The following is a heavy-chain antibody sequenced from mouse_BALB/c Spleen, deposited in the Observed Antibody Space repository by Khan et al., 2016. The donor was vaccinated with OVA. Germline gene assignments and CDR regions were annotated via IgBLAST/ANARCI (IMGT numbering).Heavy chain of an antibody. CDR3: VRFHGEY. CDR2: MNNYTGEP. Sequence: QIQLVQSGPELKKPGETVKISCKAFGYTFKDYVMNWVKQSPGEGLKWMGWMNNYTGEPTYADDFEGRFAFSLDTSANTAYLQISSHKDEETATYFSVRFHGEYWGQGTALTVSS. CDR1: GYTFKDYV. J-gene: IGHJ2*01. V-gene: IGHV9-3-1*01.